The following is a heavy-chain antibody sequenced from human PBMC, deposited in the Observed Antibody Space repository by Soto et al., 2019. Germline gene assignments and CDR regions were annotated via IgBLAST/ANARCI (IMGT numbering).Heavy chain of an antibody. CDR3: VRDHIWSFDY. CDR1: GFPFSSYT. D-gene: IGHD3-10*01. CDR2: ISLSGSDM. Sequence: GGSLRLSCAASGFPFSSYTMNWVRQAPGKGLEWVSYISLSGSDMYYAGSVKGRFTISRDNAKNSLSLQMNSLRAEDTAVYYCVRDHIWSFDYWGQGTPVTVSS. V-gene: IGHV3-48*01. J-gene: IGHJ4*02.